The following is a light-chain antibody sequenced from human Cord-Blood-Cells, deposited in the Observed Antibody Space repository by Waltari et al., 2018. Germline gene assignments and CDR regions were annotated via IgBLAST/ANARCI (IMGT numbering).Light chain of an antibody. CDR2: AAS. CDR1: QGIRND. Sequence: AIQMTQSPSPMSASVGDRVTITCRASQGIRNDLGLYQQKPGKAPKLLIYAASSLQSGVPSRFSGSGSGTDFTLTISSLQPEDFATYYCLQDYNYPWTFGQGTKVEIK. V-gene: IGKV1-6*01. J-gene: IGKJ1*01. CDR3: LQDYNYPWT.